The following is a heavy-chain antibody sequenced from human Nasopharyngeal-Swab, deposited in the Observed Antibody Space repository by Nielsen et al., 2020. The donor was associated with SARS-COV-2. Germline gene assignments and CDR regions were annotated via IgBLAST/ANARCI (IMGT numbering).Heavy chain of an antibody. Sequence: WVRQAPGQGLEWMGCMNPSSGFKDYAQNFQGRVTMTWNTSISTAYMEISSLRSEDTAVYYCARWEKGDYWGQGTLVTVSS. D-gene: IGHD1-26*01. J-gene: IGHJ4*02. CDR2: MNPSSGFK. CDR3: ARWEKGDY. V-gene: IGHV1-8*01.